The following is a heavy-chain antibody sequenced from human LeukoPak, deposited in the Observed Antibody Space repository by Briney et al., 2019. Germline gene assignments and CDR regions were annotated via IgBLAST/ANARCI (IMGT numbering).Heavy chain of an antibody. V-gene: IGHV4-59*01. CDR3: AIPRRGGHGAFDI. CDR1: GGSISSYY. Sequence: KPSETLSLTCTGSGGSISSYYWSWIRQPPGKGLEWIGYIYYSGSTNYNPSLKSRVTISVDTSKNQFSLKLSSVTAADTAVYYCAIPRRGGHGAFDIWGQGTMVTVSS. J-gene: IGHJ3*02. D-gene: IGHD5-12*01. CDR2: IYYSGST.